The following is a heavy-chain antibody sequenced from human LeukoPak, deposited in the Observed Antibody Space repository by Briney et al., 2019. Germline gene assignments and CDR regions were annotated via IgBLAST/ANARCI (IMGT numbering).Heavy chain of an antibody. J-gene: IGHJ5*02. D-gene: IGHD3-9*01. CDR1: GYTFTSYG. Sequence: GASVKVSCKASGYTFTSYGISWVRQAPGQGLEWMGWISAYNGDTNYAQKLQGRVTMTTDTSTSTAYMGLRSLRSDDTAVYYCARGNLRYFDWLPQANWFDPWGQGTLVTVSS. V-gene: IGHV1-18*01. CDR3: ARGNLRYFDWLPQANWFDP. CDR2: ISAYNGDT.